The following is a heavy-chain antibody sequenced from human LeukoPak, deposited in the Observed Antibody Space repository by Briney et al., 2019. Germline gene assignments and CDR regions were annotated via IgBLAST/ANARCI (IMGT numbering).Heavy chain of an antibody. Sequence: FVSYDGSNKYYANSVKGRFTISRDKSKNTLHLQMNSLRAEDTAIYYCARDTFFAVGATLDFWGQGTLVTVSS. V-gene: IGHV3-30*01. D-gene: IGHD1-26*01. J-gene: IGHJ4*02. CDR3: ARDTFFAVGATLDF. CDR2: VSYDGSNK.